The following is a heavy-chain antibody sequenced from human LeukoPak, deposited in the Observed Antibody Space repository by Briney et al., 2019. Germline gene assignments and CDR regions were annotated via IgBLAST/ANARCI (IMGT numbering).Heavy chain of an antibody. Sequence: GGSLRLSCAASGFTFSSYWMTWVRQAPGKGLEWVANIKYDGSEEYYMDSVKGRFTISRDNAKNSLYLQMNSLRAEDSAVYYCARAPREWLLGYYFDYWGQGTLVTVSS. D-gene: IGHD3-3*01. CDR3: ARAPREWLLGYYFDY. V-gene: IGHV3-7*01. CDR1: GFTFSSYW. CDR2: IKYDGSEE. J-gene: IGHJ4*02.